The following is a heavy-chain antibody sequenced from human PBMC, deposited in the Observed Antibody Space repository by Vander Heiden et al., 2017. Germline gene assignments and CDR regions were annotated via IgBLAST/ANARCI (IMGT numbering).Heavy chain of an antibody. J-gene: IGHJ4*02. CDR1: GFTFSSYA. V-gene: IGHV3-23*01. D-gene: IGHD3-22*01. CDR3: AKDSITMIVVGSPYY. Sequence: EVQLLETGGGLVQPGGSLRLSCSASGFTFSSYAISWVRQAPGKGLEWVSAISGSGGSTYYADSVKGRFTISRDNSKNTLYLQMNSLRAEDTAVYYCAKDSITMIVVGSPYYWGQGTLVTVSS. CDR2: ISGSGGST.